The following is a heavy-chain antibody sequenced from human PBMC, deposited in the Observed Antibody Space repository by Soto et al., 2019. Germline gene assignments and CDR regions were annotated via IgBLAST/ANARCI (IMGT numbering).Heavy chain of an antibody. Sequence: GASVKVSCKASGYTFTSYAMHWVRQAPGQRLEWMGWINAGNGNTKYSQKFQGRVTITRDTSASTAYMELSSLRSEDTAVYYCARVGVTDILTGYYGHYGMDVWGQGTKVTVSS. D-gene: IGHD3-9*01. CDR2: INAGNGNT. CDR3: ARVGVTDILTGYYGHYGMDV. V-gene: IGHV1-3*01. J-gene: IGHJ6*02. CDR1: GYTFTSYA.